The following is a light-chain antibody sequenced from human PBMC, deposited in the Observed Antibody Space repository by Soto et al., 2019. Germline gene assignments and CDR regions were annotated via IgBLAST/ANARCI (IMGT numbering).Light chain of an antibody. CDR3: SSFAGTNNLV. CDR2: EVS. J-gene: IGLJ2*01. Sequence: QSALTQPPSASGSHGQSVTISCTGTSSDVGGYNYVSWYQQHPGKAPKLMISEVSKRPSGVPDRFSGSKSGNTASLTVSGLQAEDEADYYCSSFAGTNNLVFGGGTKLTVL. V-gene: IGLV2-8*01. CDR1: SSDVGGYNY.